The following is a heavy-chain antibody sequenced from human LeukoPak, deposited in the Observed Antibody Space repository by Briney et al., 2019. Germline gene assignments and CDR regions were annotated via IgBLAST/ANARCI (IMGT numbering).Heavy chain of an antibody. J-gene: IGHJ3*02. D-gene: IGHD1-26*01. CDR3: ARILSVVGATSAFDI. V-gene: IGHV3-48*03. CDR1: GFTFSSYE. CDR2: ISSSGSTI. Sequence: GGSLRLSCAASGFTFSSYEMNWVRQAPGKGLEWVSYISSSGSTIYYADSVKGRFTISRDNAKNSLYLQMNSLRAEDTAVYYCARILSVVGATSAFDIWGQGTMVTVSS.